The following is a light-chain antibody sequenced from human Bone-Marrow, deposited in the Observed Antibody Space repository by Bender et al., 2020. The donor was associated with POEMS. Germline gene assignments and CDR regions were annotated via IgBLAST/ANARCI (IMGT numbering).Light chain of an antibody. V-gene: IGLV3-25*03. CDR2: KDT. CDR3: QSADSSGPYARDVV. J-gene: IGLJ2*01. CDR1: VLPKQY. Sequence: SYELTQPPSVSVSPGQTDRITCSADVLPKQYAYWYQQKPGQAPLLLIYKDTERPSGIPARFSGSTSGTTVTLTISGVQAEDEADYYCQSADSSGPYARDVVFGGGTKLTVL.